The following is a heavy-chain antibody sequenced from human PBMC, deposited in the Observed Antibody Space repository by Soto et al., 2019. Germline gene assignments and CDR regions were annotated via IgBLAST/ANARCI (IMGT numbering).Heavy chain of an antibody. CDR3: ARGGGTYGSYYYAMDV. D-gene: IGHD3-10*01. Sequence: EVQLVESGGGLVQPGGSLRLSCAASGFTFSTYWMHWVRQAPGKGLVWVSRINSDGRSTNYADSVKGRFTISRDNAKNTLFLQINSLRAEDTAVYYCARGGGTYGSYYYAMDVWGQGTTVTVSS. CDR1: GFTFSTYW. V-gene: IGHV3-74*01. CDR2: INSDGRST. J-gene: IGHJ6*02.